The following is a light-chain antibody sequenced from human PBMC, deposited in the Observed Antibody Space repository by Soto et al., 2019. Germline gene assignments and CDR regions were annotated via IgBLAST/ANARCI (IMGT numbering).Light chain of an antibody. CDR1: QRVSGSY. V-gene: IGKV3-20*01. Sequence: DIVLTQSPGTLSLSPGETATVSCRASQRVSGSYLAWYQQKLGQPPRLLIYGASGRATGIPDRFSGSGSGTAFTLTISRLEPEDAAVYYCHQDGGSPRTFGQGTKVQI. CDR2: GAS. J-gene: IGKJ1*01. CDR3: HQDGGSPRT.